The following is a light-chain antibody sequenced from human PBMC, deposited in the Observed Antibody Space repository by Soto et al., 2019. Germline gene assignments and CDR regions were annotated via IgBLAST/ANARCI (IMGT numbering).Light chain of an antibody. Sequence: EIVLTQSPGTLSLSPGERATLSCRASQSVSSNYLAWYQQKLGQAPRLLIYGASSRATGIPDRFSGSGSGTDFCLTISRLEPEDFAVYYCQQYGSSQSFGQGTKVEIK. J-gene: IGKJ1*01. V-gene: IGKV3-20*01. CDR2: GAS. CDR3: QQYGSSQS. CDR1: QSVSSNY.